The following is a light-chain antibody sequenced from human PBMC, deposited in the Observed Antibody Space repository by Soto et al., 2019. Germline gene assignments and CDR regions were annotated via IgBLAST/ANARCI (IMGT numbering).Light chain of an antibody. V-gene: IGLV2-23*02. CDR3: CSHAGIDTVEWV. CDR1: SRDVGPYNL. CDR2: EVS. Sequence: QSALTQPDSVSGSPGQSITIACTGTSRDVGPYNLVSWYQQHPGRAPKLIIYEVSKRPSGVSNRFSGSKSGNTASLTISGLQAEDEADHYCCSHAGIDTVEWVFGGGTKVTVL. J-gene: IGLJ3*02.